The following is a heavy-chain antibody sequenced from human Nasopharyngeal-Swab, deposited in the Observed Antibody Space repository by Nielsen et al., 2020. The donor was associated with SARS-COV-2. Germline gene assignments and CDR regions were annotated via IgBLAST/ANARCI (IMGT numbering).Heavy chain of an antibody. J-gene: IGHJ5*02. CDR2: IYYSGST. Sequence: GSLRLSCTVSGGSISSSSYYWGWIRQPPGKGLEWIGSIYYSGSTYYNPSLKSRVTISVDTSKNQFSLKLSSVTAADTAVYYCARGWTTNNWFDPWGQGTLVTVSS. V-gene: IGHV4-39*07. CDR1: GGSISSSSYY. CDR3: ARGWTTNNWFDP. D-gene: IGHD3/OR15-3a*01.